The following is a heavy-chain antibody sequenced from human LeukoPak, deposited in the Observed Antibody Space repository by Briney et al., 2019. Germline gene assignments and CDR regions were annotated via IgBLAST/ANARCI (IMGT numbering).Heavy chain of an antibody. CDR2: INSDGRST. Sequence: PGGSLRLSCAASKFTFSSYWMHWVRQAPGKGLVWVSRINSDGRSTSYADSVKGRFSISRDNAKNTLYLQMNSPRAEDTAVYYCARSISERYSFDYWGHGTLVTVSS. CDR3: ARSISERYSFDY. J-gene: IGHJ4*01. D-gene: IGHD1-26*01. V-gene: IGHV3-74*01. CDR1: KFTFSSYW.